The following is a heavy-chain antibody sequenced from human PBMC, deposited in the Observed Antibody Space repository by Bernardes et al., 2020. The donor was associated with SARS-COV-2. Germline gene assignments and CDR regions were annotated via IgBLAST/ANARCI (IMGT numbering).Heavy chain of an antibody. CDR1: WFSLSPSGMC. CDR2: IDWDDDK. CDR3: ARIVAGTGGLDY. V-gene: IGHV2-70*11. J-gene: IGHJ4*02. Sequence: SGSTLLKPTQTLTLTCPFSWFSLSPSGMCVSWIRQPPGKALEWLARIDWDDDKYYSTSLKTRLTISKDTSKNQVVLTMTNMDPVDTATYYCARIVAGTGGLDYWGQGTLVTVSS. D-gene: IGHD6-19*01.